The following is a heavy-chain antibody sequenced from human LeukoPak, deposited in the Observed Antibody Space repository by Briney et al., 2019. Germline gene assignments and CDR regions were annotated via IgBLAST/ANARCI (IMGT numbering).Heavy chain of an antibody. CDR2: ISSSSSTI. CDR3: AKGLYYDILTGVDC. J-gene: IGHJ4*02. V-gene: IGHV3-48*04. Sequence: PGGSLRLSCAASGFTFSSYSMNWVRQAPGKGLEWVSYISSSSSTIYYADSVKGRFTISGDNAKNSLYLQMNSLRAEDTALYYCAKGLYYDILTGVDCWGQGTLVTVSS. CDR1: GFTFSSYS. D-gene: IGHD3-9*01.